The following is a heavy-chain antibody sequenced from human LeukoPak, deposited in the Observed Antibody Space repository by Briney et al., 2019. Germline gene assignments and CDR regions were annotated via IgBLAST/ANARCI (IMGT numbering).Heavy chain of an antibody. Sequence: PSQTLSLTCTVSGGSISSGSYYWSWIRQPAGKGLEWIGRIYTSGSTNYNPSFKSRVTISVDTSKNQFSLKLSSATAADTAVYYCARVPYNWNYGYFDYWGQGTLVTVSS. CDR3: ARVPYNWNYGYFDY. D-gene: IGHD1-7*01. CDR1: GGSISSGSYY. J-gene: IGHJ4*02. V-gene: IGHV4-61*02. CDR2: IYTSGST.